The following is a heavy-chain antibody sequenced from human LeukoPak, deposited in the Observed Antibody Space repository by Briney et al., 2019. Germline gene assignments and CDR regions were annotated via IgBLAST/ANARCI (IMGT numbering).Heavy chain of an antibody. Sequence: SETLSLTCAVYGGSFSGYYWSWIRQPPGKGLEWIGYIYYSGSTNYNPSLKSRVTISVDTSKNQFSLKLSSVTAADTAVYYCATENSSGFYFDYWGQGTLVTVSS. CDR1: GGSFSGYY. CDR2: IYYSGST. CDR3: ATENSSGFYFDY. J-gene: IGHJ4*02. D-gene: IGHD3-22*01. V-gene: IGHV4-59*01.